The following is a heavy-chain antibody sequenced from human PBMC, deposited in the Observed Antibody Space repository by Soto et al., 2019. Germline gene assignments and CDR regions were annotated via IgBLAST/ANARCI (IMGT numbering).Heavy chain of an antibody. CDR1: GGSISSYY. J-gene: IGHJ4*02. V-gene: IGHV4-59*01. D-gene: IGHD3-9*01. CDR2: IYYSGST. Sequence: KQSQTLSLPCTVSGGSISSYYWSWIRQPPGKGLEWIGYIYYSGSTNYNPSLKSRVTISVDTSKNQFSLKLSSVTAADTAVYYCARGYFDWLSSYYFDYWGQGTLVTVSS. CDR3: ARGYFDWLSSYYFDY.